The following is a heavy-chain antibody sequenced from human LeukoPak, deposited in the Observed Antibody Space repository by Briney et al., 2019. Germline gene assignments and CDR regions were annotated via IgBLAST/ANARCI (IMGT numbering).Heavy chain of an antibody. CDR2: IYSGGST. Sequence: GGSLRLSCAASGFTVSSNYMSWVRQAPGKGVEWVSVIYSGGSTYYADSVKGRFTISRDNSKNTLYLQMNSLRAEDTAVYYCATLGPENCSGGSCHYYYYGMDVWGQGTTVTVS. J-gene: IGHJ6*02. CDR3: ATLGPENCSGGSCHYYYYGMDV. V-gene: IGHV3-66*04. CDR1: GFTVSSNY. D-gene: IGHD2-15*01.